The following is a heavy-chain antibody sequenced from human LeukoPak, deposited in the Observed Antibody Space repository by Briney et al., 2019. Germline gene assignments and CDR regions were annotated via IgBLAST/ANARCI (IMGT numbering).Heavy chain of an antibody. CDR1: GGSISSYY. Sequence: PSETLSLTCTVSGGSISSYYWSWIRQPPGKGLEWIGYIYYSGSTNYNPSLKSRVTISVDTSKNQFSLKLSSVTAADTAVYYCARGTRLLSAFDIWGQGTMVTVSS. J-gene: IGHJ3*02. D-gene: IGHD2/OR15-2a*01. CDR2: IYYSGST. CDR3: ARGTRLLSAFDI. V-gene: IGHV4-59*01.